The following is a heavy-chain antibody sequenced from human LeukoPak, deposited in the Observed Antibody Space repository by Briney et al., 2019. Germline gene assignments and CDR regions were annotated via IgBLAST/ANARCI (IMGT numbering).Heavy chain of an antibody. CDR1: GYTFTSYY. Sequence: ASVKFSCKTSGYTFTSYYIHWVRQAPGQGLEWMGIINPSGGSTSYAQKFQGRVTMTRDTSTSTVYMYLSSLRSEDMAVYYCARDSLYGVVDYWGQGTLVTVSS. D-gene: IGHD4-17*01. CDR3: ARDSLYGVVDY. CDR2: INPSGGST. J-gene: IGHJ4*02. V-gene: IGHV1-46*01.